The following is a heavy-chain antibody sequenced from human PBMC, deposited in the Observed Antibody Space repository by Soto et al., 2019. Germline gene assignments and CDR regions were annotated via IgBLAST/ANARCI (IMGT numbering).Heavy chain of an antibody. J-gene: IGHJ4*02. Sequence: SLRLSCVASEFNFDDSAMNWVRQVPGKGLEWVSGITWNSGHILYADSVKGRFTISRDNAKKSLYLELNSLRPEDTALYYCAKGRSSMIVVVMDYWGQGTPVTVSS. CDR1: EFNFDDSA. V-gene: IGHV3-9*01. CDR3: AKGRSSMIVVVMDY. D-gene: IGHD3-22*01. CDR2: ITWNSGHI.